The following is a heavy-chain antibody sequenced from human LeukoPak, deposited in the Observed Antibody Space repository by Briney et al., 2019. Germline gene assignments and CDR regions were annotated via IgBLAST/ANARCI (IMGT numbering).Heavy chain of an antibody. CDR1: GGTFSSYA. J-gene: IGHJ4*02. D-gene: IGHD3-10*01. CDR3: ARESLAGSFFYFDY. V-gene: IGHV1-69*04. Sequence: SVKVSCKASGGTFSSYAISWVRQAPGQGLEWMGRIIPILGIANYAQKFQGRVTITADKSTSTAYMELSSLRSEDTAMYYCARESLAGSFFYFDYWGQGTLVTVSS. CDR2: IIPILGIA.